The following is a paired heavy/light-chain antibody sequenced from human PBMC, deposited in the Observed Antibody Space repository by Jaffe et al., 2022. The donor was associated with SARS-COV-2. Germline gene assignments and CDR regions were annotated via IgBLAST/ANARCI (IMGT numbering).Light chain of an antibody. CDR2: EAS. J-gene: IGKJ2*01. CDR1: QSISSW. V-gene: IGKV1-5*03. Sequence: DIQMTQSPSTLSASVGDRVTITCRASQSISSWLAWYQQKPGKAPKLLIYEASSLESGVPSRFSGSGSGTEFTLTISSLQPDDFATYYCQQYNTYSNIFGQGTKLEIK. CDR3: QQYNTYSNI.
Heavy chain of an antibody. CDR1: GFIFSDYY. CDR2: ISTSDSTT. Sequence: QVQLVESGGGLVKPGGSLRLSCVASGFIFSDYYMSWIRQAPGKGLEWVSYISTSDSTTYYADSVKGRFTISRDNAKNSLYLQMNSLRAEDTAVYHCARKRRQQVAGLWSAFDIWGQGTMVTVSP. CDR3: ARKRRQQVAGLWSAFDI. D-gene: IGHD6-13*01. V-gene: IGHV3-11*01. J-gene: IGHJ3*02.